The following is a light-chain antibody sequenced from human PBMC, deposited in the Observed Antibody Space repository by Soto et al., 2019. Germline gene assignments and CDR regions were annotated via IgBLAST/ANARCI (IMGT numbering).Light chain of an antibody. CDR3: CSYAGSLNV. CDR2: DVS. CDR1: SSDVGGYNY. J-gene: IGLJ1*01. V-gene: IGLV2-11*01. Sequence: QSALTQPRSVSGSPGQSVTISCTGTSSDVGGYNYVSWYQQHPGKAPKLMIYDVSKRPSGVPDRFSGSKSGNTASLTISGLQAEDEADYYCCSYAGSLNVFRTGTKLTVL.